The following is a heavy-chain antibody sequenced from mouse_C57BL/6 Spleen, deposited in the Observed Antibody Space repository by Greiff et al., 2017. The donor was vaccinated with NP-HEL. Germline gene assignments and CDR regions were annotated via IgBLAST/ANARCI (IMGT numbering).Heavy chain of an antibody. V-gene: IGHV5-15*01. CDR2: ISNLAYSI. J-gene: IGHJ1*03. CDR1: GFTFSDYG. D-gene: IGHD1-1*01. Sequence: EVKLVESGGGLVQPGGSLKLSCAASGFTFSDYGMAWVRQAPRKGPEWVAFISNLAYSIYYADTVTGRFTISRENAKNTLYLEMSSLRSEDTAMYYCARHEHYYGSRYFDVWGTGTTVTVSS. CDR3: ARHEHYYGSRYFDV.